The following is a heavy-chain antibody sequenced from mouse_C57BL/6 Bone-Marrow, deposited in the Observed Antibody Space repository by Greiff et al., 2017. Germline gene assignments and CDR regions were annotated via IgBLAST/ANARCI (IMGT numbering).Heavy chain of an antibody. CDR1: GYTFTNYW. CDR3: ARREYGTLFAY. CDR2: IYPGGGYT. V-gene: IGHV1-63*01. D-gene: IGHD1-1*01. J-gene: IGHJ3*01. Sequence: QVQLQQSGAELVRPGTSVKMSCKASGYTFTNYWIGWAKQRPGHGLEWIGDIYPGGGYTNYNEKFKGKATLTADKSSSTAYMQFSSLTSEDSALYYCARREYGTLFAYWGQGTLVTVSA.